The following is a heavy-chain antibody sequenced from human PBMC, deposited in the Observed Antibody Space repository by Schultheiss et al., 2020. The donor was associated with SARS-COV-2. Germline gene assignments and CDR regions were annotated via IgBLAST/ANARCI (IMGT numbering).Heavy chain of an antibody. CDR2: IYNSGSS. CDR1: GGSISSYY. V-gene: IGHV4-59*01. Sequence: SQTLSLTCTVSGGSISSYYWSWIRQPPGKGLEWIGYIYNSGSSNYNPSLKSRVTISVDTSKNQFSLKLSSVTAADTAIYYCARDTYCSAGSCFDWYFDVWGRGTLVTVSS. D-gene: IGHD2-15*01. CDR3: ARDTYCSAGSCFDWYFDV. J-gene: IGHJ2*01.